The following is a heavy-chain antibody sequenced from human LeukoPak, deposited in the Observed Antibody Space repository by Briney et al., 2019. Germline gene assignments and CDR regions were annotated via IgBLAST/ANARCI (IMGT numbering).Heavy chain of an antibody. J-gene: IGHJ6*03. V-gene: IGHV4-34*01. CDR2: INHTGTT. CDR1: GGSFNTYY. CDR3: ARVPLSTAYLHYYSMDV. Sequence: PSETLSLTCAVYGGSFNTYYWNWIRQSPGKGLEWIGEINHTGTTNYNPSLKSRFTISVDTSKNQFSLRLTSVTAADTALYYCARVPLSTAYLHYYSMDVWGKGTTVTVSS. D-gene: IGHD2-21*02.